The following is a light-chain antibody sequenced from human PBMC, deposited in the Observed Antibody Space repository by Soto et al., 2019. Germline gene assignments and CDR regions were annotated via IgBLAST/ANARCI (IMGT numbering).Light chain of an antibody. Sequence: QSELTKPASVSGSHGQSIPITSTGTSSDVGGYNYVSWYQQHPGKAPKLMIYDVSNRPSGVSNRFSGSKSGNTASLTISGLQAEDEADYYCSSYTSSSTYVFGTGTKVTVL. CDR3: SSYTSSSTYV. V-gene: IGLV2-14*01. CDR2: DVS. CDR1: SSDVGGYNY. J-gene: IGLJ1*01.